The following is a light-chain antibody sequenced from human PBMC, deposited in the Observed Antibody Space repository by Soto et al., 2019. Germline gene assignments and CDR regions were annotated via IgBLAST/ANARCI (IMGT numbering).Light chain of an antibody. Sequence: EIALTQSPATLSLSPGERATISCRASQSVNNYLAWYQQKPGQAPRLLIYDTSDRATGIPARFSGSGSGTDFTLTISSLEPEDFAVYYCQQRSNWPPTFGQGTKVDIK. CDR1: QSVNNY. CDR2: DTS. CDR3: QQRSNWPPT. J-gene: IGKJ1*01. V-gene: IGKV3-11*01.